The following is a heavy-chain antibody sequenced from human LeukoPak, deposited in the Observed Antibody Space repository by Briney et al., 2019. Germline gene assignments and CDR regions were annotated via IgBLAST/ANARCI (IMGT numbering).Heavy chain of an antibody. CDR2: INTNTGNP. CDR1: GYTFTSYA. D-gene: IGHD3-22*01. CDR3: ARSLEELAYYYDSSGYPHLYNWFDP. V-gene: IGHV7-4-1*02. J-gene: IGHJ5*02. Sequence: ASVKVSCKASGYTFTSYAMNWVRQAPGQGLEWMGWINTNTGNPTYAQGFTGRFVFSLDTSVSTAYLQISSLKAEDTAVYYCARSLEELAYYYDSSGYPHLYNWFDPWGQGTLVTVSS.